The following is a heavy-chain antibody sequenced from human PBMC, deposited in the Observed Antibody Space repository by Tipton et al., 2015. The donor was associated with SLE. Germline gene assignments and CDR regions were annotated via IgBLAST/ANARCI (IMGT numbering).Heavy chain of an antibody. J-gene: IGHJ1*01. Sequence: QVQLVQSGAEVKKPGSSVKVSCKASGGTFSSYAISWVRQAPGQGLEWMGGIIPIFGTANYAQKFQGRVTITTDESTSTAYMELSSLRSEDPAVYYCARGVKQLVRTEYFQHWGQGPLVPVSS. CDR3: ARGVKQLVRTEYFQH. CDR1: GGTFSSYA. D-gene: IGHD6-6*01. CDR2: IIPIFGTA. V-gene: IGHV1-69*01.